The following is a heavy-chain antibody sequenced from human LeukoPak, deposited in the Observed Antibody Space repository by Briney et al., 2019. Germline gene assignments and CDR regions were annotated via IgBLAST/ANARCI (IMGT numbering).Heavy chain of an antibody. CDR1: GFTFSSYA. CDR3: ARDLTLLRYFDWTLDY. D-gene: IGHD3-9*01. V-gene: IGHV3-30*04. J-gene: IGHJ4*02. CDR2: ISYDGSSK. Sequence: QPGGSLRLSCAASGFTFSSYAMHWVRQAPGKGLEWVAVISYDGSSKYYADSVKGRFTISRDNSKNTLYLQMNSLRAEDTAVYYCARDLTLLRYFDWTLDYWGQGTLVTVSS.